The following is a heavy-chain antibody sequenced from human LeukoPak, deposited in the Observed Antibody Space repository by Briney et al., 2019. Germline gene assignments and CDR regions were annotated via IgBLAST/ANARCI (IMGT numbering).Heavy chain of an antibody. CDR3: ARGVVGEGTDFDY. CDR1: GYTFTGYY. V-gene: IGHV1-2*02. D-gene: IGHD1-26*01. CDR2: INPNSGGT. Sequence: ASVKVSCKASGYTFTGYYMHWVRQAPGQGLEWMGWINPNSGGTNYAQKFQGRVTMTRDTSISTAYMELSRLRSDDTAVYYCARGVVGEGTDFDYWGQGTLVTVSS. J-gene: IGHJ4*02.